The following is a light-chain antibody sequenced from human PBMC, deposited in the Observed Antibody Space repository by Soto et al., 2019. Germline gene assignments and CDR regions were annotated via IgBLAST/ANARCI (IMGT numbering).Light chain of an antibody. CDR3: SSYAGSKTL. Sequence: QSALTQPPSASGSPGQSVTISCTGTSSDVGNYNYVSWYQQHPGKAPKLMIYEVTKRPSGVPDRFSGSKSGNTASLTVSGLQAEDEADSYCSSYAGSKTLFGGGTKVTVL. CDR1: SSDVGNYNY. J-gene: IGLJ3*02. CDR2: EVT. V-gene: IGLV2-8*01.